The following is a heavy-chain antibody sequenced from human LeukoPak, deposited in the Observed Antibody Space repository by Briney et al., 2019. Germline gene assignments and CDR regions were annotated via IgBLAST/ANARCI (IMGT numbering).Heavy chain of an antibody. CDR2: IYYSGST. V-gene: IGHV4-30-4*01. CDR3: ARVGSYYYDSSGNPLADAFDI. Sequence: SETLSLTCTVSGGSISSGDSYWSWIRQPPGKGLEWIGYIYYSGSTYYNPSLKSRVTISVDTSKNQFSLKLSSVTAADTAVYYCARVGSYYYDSSGNPLADAFDIWGQGTMVTVSS. CDR1: GGSISSGDSY. D-gene: IGHD3-22*01. J-gene: IGHJ3*02.